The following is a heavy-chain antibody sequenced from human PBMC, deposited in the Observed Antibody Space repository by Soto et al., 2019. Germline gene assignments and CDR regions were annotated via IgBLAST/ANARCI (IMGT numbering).Heavy chain of an antibody. CDR3: TSHRGIAAAGKLGGPLDYYYGMDV. CDR1: GFTFGDYA. D-gene: IGHD6-13*01. J-gene: IGHJ6*02. CDR2: IRSKAYGGTT. Sequence: GGSLRLSCTASGFTFGDYAMSWFRQAPGKGLEWVVVIRSKAYGGTTEYAASVKGRFTISRDDYKSIAYLQMNSLKIEDTAVYYCTSHRGIAAAGKLGGPLDYYYGMDVWGQGTTVTVSS. V-gene: IGHV3-49*03.